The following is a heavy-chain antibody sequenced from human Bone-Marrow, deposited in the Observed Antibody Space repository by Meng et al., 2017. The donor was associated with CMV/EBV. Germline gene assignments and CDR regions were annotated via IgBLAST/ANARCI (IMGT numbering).Heavy chain of an antibody. CDR2: IIPILGIA. J-gene: IGHJ5*02. CDR1: GGTFSSYA. V-gene: IGHV1-69*10. D-gene: IGHD5-18*01. CDR3: ARGGVYSYGHNWFDP. Sequence: SVKVSCKASGGTFSSYAISWVRQAPGQGLEWMGGIIPILGIANYAQKFQGRVTITADKSTSTAYMELSSLRSEDTAVYYCARGGVYSYGHNWFDPWGQGTLVTVSS.